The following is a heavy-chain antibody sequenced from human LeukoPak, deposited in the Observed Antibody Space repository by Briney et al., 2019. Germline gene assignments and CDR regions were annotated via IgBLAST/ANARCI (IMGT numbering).Heavy chain of an antibody. D-gene: IGHD3-10*01. CDR1: GYTLTELS. CDR2: FDPEDGET. Sequence: ASVKVSCKVSGYTLTELSMHWVRQAPGKGLEWMGGFDPEDGETIYAQKFQGRVTMTEDTSTDTAYMELRSLRSEDTAVYYCATAESGRITMVRGVNGAFDIWGQGTMVTVSS. J-gene: IGHJ3*02. V-gene: IGHV1-24*01. CDR3: ATAESGRITMVRGVNGAFDI.